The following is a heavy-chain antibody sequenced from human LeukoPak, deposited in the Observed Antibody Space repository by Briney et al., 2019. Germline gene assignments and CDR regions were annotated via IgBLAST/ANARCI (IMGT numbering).Heavy chain of an antibody. CDR3: ARRADYYDSRIVDY. V-gene: IGHV4-4*02. CDR2: IYHSGST. J-gene: IGHJ4*02. D-gene: IGHD3-22*01. Sequence: SETLSPTCTVSGGSISSSNWWSWVRQPPGKGLEWIGEIYHSGSTNYNPSLKSRVTISVDKSKNQFSLKLSSVTAADTAVYYCARRADYYDSRIVDYWGQGTLVTVSS. CDR1: GGSISSSNW.